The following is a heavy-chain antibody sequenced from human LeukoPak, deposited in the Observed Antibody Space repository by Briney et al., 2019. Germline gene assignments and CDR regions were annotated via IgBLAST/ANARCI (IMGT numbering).Heavy chain of an antibody. D-gene: IGHD1-7*01. J-gene: IGHJ4*02. Sequence: SVKVSCKASGGTFNTYAISWVRQAPGQGLEWTGRFIPIFGTANYAQKFQGRVSITTDESTSTAYMQLSSLRSEDTAMYYCARDLGITGTYDNHCFDYWGQGTLVTVSS. CDR3: ARDLGITGTYDNHCFDY. V-gene: IGHV1-69*05. CDR2: FIPIFGTA. CDR1: GGTFNTYA.